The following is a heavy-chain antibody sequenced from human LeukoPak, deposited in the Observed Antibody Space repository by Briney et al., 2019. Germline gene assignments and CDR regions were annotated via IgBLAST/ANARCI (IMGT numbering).Heavy chain of an antibody. CDR2: IYSNGIT. V-gene: IGHV4-4*08. CDR1: GGSIFGHY. J-gene: IGHJ2*01. Sequence: SETLSLTCTVCGGSIFGHYFNWIRQAPGKGLEWIGYIYSNGITSYNPSLRSRGTMSIATSRSQFSLRLTSVTAADTAIHYCARRAYYDTSGYSPASGYFDLWGRGTLVTVSS. D-gene: IGHD3-22*01. CDR3: ARRAYYDTSGYSPASGYFDL.